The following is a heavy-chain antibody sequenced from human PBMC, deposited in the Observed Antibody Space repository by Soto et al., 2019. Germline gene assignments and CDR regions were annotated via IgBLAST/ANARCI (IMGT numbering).Heavy chain of an antibody. CDR3: AKIEGATPYYFDY. CDR1: GFTFSSYA. D-gene: IGHD1-26*01. V-gene: IGHV3-23*01. CDR2: ISGGAGST. J-gene: IGHJ4*02. Sequence: GGSLRLSCAASGFTFSSYAMSWVRQAPGKGLEWVSTISGGAGSTYYADSVKGRFTISRDNSKNTLYLQMNSLRAEDTAVYYCAKIEGATPYYFDYWGQGTLVTVSS.